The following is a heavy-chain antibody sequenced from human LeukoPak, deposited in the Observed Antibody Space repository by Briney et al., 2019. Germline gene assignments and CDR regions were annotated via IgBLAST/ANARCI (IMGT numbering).Heavy chain of an antibody. CDR2: IIPILGIA. CDR1: GGTFSSYA. D-gene: IGHD3-22*01. Sequence: GASVKVSCKASGGTFSSYAISWVRQAPGQGLEWMGRIIPILGIANYAQKFQGRVTITADKSTSTAHMELSSLRSEDTAVYYCASGVYSSGSFDYWGQGTLVTVSS. CDR3: ASGVYSSGSFDY. V-gene: IGHV1-69*04. J-gene: IGHJ4*02.